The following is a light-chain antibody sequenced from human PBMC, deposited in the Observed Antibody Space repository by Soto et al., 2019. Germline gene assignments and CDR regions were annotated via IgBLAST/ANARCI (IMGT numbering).Light chain of an antibody. V-gene: IGKV3-15*01. CDR1: QNVNSN. CDR3: QQYNNWPSWT. CDR2: VAS. J-gene: IGKJ1*01. Sequence: EILMTQSPATLSVSPGERATLSCRASQNVNSNLAWYQQKPGQAPRLLIYVASTRATGIPAGFSGSGSGTEFTLTISSLQSEDSAVYYCQQYNNWPSWTFGQGTKVEIK.